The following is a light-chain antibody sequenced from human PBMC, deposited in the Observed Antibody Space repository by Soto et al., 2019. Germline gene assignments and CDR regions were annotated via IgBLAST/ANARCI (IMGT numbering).Light chain of an antibody. V-gene: IGKV3-11*01. CDR2: DCS. CDR1: QNIDTF. J-gene: IGKJ4*01. CDR3: QQRRNCPFP. Sequence: LTQSPATLSSAVGESVTLSCTVSQNIDTFLAWYQHRPGQSPRLLIYDCSYRYVVIRLSFSGSCSVSHFTLTTSNLEPADFEIYHYQQRRNCPFPFGAGTKVYIK.